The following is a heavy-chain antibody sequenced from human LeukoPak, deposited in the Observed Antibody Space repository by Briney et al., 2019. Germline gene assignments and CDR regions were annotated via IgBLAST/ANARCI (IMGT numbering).Heavy chain of an antibody. CDR3: TTDYALIAITFGGVIAIDY. J-gene: IGHJ4*02. V-gene: IGHV3-15*01. Sequence: TGGSLILSCAASGFTFSNAWMSWVRQAPGKGLECVGRIKSKTDGGTTDYAAPVKGRFTISRDDSKNTLYLQMNSLKTEDTAVYYCTTDYALIAITFGGVIAIDYWGQGILVTVSS. CDR2: IKSKTDGGTT. D-gene: IGHD3-16*02. CDR1: GFTFSNAW.